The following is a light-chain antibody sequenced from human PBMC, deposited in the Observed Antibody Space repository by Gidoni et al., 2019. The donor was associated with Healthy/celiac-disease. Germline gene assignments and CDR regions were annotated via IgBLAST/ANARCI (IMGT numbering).Light chain of an antibody. Sequence: DIQMTQSPSSLSASVGDRVTITCRASQGNSNSLAWYQQKPGKAPKLLLYAASRLESGVPSRFSGSGSGTDYTLTISSLQPEDFATYYCQQYYSTLWTFGQGTKVEIK. CDR3: QQYYSTLWT. J-gene: IGKJ1*01. CDR1: QGNSNS. CDR2: AAS. V-gene: IGKV1-NL1*01.